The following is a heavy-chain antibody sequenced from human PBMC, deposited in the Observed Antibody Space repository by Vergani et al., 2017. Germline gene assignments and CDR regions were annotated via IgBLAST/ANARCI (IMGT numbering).Heavy chain of an antibody. J-gene: IGHJ3*02. V-gene: IGHV1-8*03. CDR3: ARGPHDYGGDYAFDI. CDR1: GYTFTSYD. D-gene: IGHD4-23*01. CDR2: MNPNSGNT. Sequence: QVQLVQSGAEVKTPGASVKVSCKASGYTFTSYDINWVRQATGQGLEWMGWMNPNSGNTGYAQKFQGRVTITRNTSISTAYMELSSLRSEDTAVYYCARGPHDYGGDYAFDIWGQGTMVTVSS.